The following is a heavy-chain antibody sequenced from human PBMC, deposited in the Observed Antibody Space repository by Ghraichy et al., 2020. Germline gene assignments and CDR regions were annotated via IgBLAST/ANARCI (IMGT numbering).Heavy chain of an antibody. CDR3: ARGLVRGVMRRVGAYLDY. D-gene: IGHD3-10*01. Sequence: SETLSLTCAVYGGSFSGYYWSWIRQPPGKGLEWIGEINHSGSTNYNPSLKSRVTISVATSKNQFSLKLSSVTAAATAVYYCARGLVRGVMRRVGAYLDYWGQGTLVTVSS. V-gene: IGHV4-34*01. J-gene: IGHJ4*02. CDR1: GGSFSGYY. CDR2: INHSGST.